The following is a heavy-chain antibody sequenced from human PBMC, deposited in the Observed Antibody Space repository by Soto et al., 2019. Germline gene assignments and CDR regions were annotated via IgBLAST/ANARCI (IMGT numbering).Heavy chain of an antibody. CDR2: IYHSGST. V-gene: IGHV4-30-2*01. CDR3: ARSYYYDSSGFDY. D-gene: IGHD3-22*01. CDR1: GGSISSGGYS. Sequence: LSLTCAVSGGSISSGGYSWSWIRQPPGKGLEWIGYIYHSGSTYYNPSLKSRVTISVDRSKNQFSLKLSSVTAADTAVYYCARSYYYDSSGFDYWGQGTLVTVSS. J-gene: IGHJ4*02.